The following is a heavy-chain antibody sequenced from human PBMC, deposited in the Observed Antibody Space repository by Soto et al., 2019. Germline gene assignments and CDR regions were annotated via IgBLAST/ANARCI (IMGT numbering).Heavy chain of an antibody. CDR2: IDWDDDK. D-gene: IGHD4-17*01. CDR1: GFSLSTSGMC. J-gene: IGHJ6*02. V-gene: IGHV2-70*01. Sequence: TFSGFSLSTSGMCVSWIRQPPGKALEWLALIDWDDDKYYSTSLKTRLTISKDTSKNQVVLTMTNMDPVDTVTYYCARIRGAYGADYYGMDVWGQGTTVTVSS. CDR3: ARIRGAYGADYYGMDV.